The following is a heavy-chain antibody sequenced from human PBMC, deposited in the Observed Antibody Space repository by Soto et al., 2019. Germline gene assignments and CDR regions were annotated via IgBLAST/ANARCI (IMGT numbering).Heavy chain of an antibody. CDR3: AKDPKCCTIGSHFLDNWFDP. CDR1: GFTISNYG. J-gene: IGHJ5*02. Sequence: GGSLILSSASSGFTISNYGMHWFLHTPRKELEWVAVISYDGSHQFYTDSVKGRFTISRDNSKNTLYLQMNSLKTEDTAMYYCAKDPKCCTIGSHFLDNWFDPWAQGTLVTVSS. V-gene: IGHV3-30*18. CDR2: ISYDGSHQ. D-gene: IGHD2-8*01.